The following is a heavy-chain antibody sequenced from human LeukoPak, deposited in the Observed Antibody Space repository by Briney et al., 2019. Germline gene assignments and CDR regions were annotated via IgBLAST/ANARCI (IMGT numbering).Heavy chain of an antibody. CDR1: GFTFSSYS. V-gene: IGHV3-21*01. Sequence: GGSLRLSCAASGFTFSSYSMNWVRQAPGKGLEWVSSISSSSSYIYYADSVKGRFTISRDNAKNSLYLQMNSLRAEDTAVYYCARVNYYDFWSGFPQEDYWGQGTPVTVSS. D-gene: IGHD3-3*01. J-gene: IGHJ4*02. CDR3: ARVNYYDFWSGFPQEDY. CDR2: ISSSSSYI.